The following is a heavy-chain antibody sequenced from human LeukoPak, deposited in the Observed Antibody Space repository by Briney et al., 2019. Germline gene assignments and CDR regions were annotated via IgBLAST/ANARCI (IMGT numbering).Heavy chain of an antibody. J-gene: IGHJ4*02. D-gene: IGHD2-15*01. V-gene: IGHV4-39*07. CDR1: GGSISSRISY. Sequence: SETLSLTCSVSGGSISSRISYWGGVRQSPGKGLEWIGSVYYNGPTYYNPSLMGRVTISRDTSKNQFSLKLSSVTAADTAVYYCASQGLLKFDYWGQGTLVTVSS. CDR2: VYYNGPT. CDR3: ASQGLLKFDY.